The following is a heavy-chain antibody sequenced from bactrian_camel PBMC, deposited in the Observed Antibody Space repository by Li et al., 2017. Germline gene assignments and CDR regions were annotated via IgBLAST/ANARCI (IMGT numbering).Heavy chain of an antibody. V-gene: IGHV3S53*01. CDR2: IDRVGST. D-gene: IGHD2*01. J-gene: IGHJ6*01. CDR3: ASIAYYSDGHYYTDSTFGY. CDR1: RNIDDSYC. Sequence: HVQLVESGGGSVQSGGSLRLSCAVSRNIDDSYCIGWFRQAPGKEREGVAGIDRVGSTSYADPVKGRFTISRDNAKNTVYLQMNSLKSEDTALYYCASIAYYSDGHYYTDSTFGYWGQGTQVTVS.